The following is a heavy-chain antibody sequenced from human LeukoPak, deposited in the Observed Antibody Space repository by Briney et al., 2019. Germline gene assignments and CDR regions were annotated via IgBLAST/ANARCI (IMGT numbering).Heavy chain of an antibody. D-gene: IGHD3-3*01. Sequence: GRSLRLSCAASGFTFSSFAMHWVRQAPGKGLEWVALISYDGANKYYADSVKGRFTISRDNSKNTLYLQMNSLRPEDTAVYYCAKVGHYHDFDYWGQGTLATVSS. CDR1: GFTFSSFA. CDR3: AKVGHYHDFDY. J-gene: IGHJ4*02. CDR2: ISYDGANK. V-gene: IGHV3-30*18.